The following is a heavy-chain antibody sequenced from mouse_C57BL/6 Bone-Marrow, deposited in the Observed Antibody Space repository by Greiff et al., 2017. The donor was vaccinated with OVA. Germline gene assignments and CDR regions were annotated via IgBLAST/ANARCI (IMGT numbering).Heavy chain of an antibody. CDR1: GFTFSDYG. J-gene: IGHJ4*01. CDR3: ARWGIDYYGPMDY. Sequence: EVMLVESGGGLVQPGGSLKLSCAASGFTFSDYGMAWVRQAPRKGPEGVAFISNLAYSIYYADTVTGRFTISRENAKNTLYLEMSSLRSEDTAMYYCARWGIDYYGPMDYWGQGTSVTVSS. V-gene: IGHV5-15*01. D-gene: IGHD1-1*01. CDR2: ISNLAYSI.